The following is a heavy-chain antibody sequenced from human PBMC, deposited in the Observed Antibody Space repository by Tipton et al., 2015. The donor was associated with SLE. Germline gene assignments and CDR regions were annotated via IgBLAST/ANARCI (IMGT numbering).Heavy chain of an antibody. V-gene: IGHV4-61*02. CDR2: IYTSGST. Sequence: TLSLTCTVSGGSISSGSYYWSWIRQPAGKGLEWIGRIYTSGSTNYNPSLKSRVTISVDTSKNQFSLKLSSVTAADTAVYYCARGGGSYDYWGQGTLVTVSS. CDR3: ARGGGSYDY. D-gene: IGHD1-26*01. J-gene: IGHJ4*02. CDR1: GGSISSGSYY.